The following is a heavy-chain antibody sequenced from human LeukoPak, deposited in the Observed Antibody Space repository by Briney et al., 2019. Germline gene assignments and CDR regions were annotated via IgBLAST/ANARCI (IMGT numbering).Heavy chain of an antibody. CDR3: AKYCGGDCYGMDV. CDR1: VFTFSSYW. D-gene: IGHD2-21*01. Sequence: GGSLRLSCTASVFTFSSYWISWVRHAPWKGLEWVANIKQDGSEKDYVDSVKGRFTISRDNARNSLYLQMNSLRAEDTAVYYCAKYCGGDCYGMDVWGQGTTVTVSS. J-gene: IGHJ6*02. V-gene: IGHV3-7*01. CDR2: IKQDGSEK.